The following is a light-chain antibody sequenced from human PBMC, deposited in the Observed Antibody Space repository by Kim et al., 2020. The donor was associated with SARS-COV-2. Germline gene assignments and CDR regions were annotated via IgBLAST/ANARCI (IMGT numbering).Light chain of an antibody. Sequence: VSPEESHPPACRASQDIRSTFAWSPHTPPDAPRLLLHGASTRATGLPARFSGSGSGTDFTLTISGLQSEEFSVYYCHQYYNWPRTFGQGTTVDIK. CDR1: QDIRST. CDR2: GAS. V-gene: IGKV3D-15*01. J-gene: IGKJ1*01. CDR3: HQYYNWPRT.